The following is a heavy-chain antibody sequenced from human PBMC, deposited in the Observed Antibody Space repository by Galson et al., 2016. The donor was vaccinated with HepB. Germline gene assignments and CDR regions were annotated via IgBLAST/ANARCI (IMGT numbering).Heavy chain of an antibody. V-gene: IGHV4-59*08. D-gene: IGHD2-21*01. CDR3: DRRRAMGSSRDYADCYGLDA. J-gene: IGHJ5*02. CDR2: IHYSGRS. CDR1: GDSFGDYD. Sequence: LPCTVSGDSFGDYDWNWIRQSPGKGLQWIGHIHYSGRSYCIPSLNSRITMSLDTPKKQFSLNIASVTAADADVYYCDRRRAMGSSRDYADCYGLDAWGPGIRVTVSS.